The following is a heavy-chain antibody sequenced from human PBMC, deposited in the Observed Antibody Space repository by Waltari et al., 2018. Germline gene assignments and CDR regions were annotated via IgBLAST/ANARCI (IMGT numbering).Heavy chain of an antibody. CDR2: IYHSGRS. CDR3: ARVSGVYYFDY. D-gene: IGHD2-8*01. CDR1: GYSITTGYY. Sequence: QVQLQESGPGLVKPSETLSLPCGVSGYSITTGYYWGWIRQPPGKGREWIGSIYHSGRSYYNPSFKSRVSMSVDTSKNHFSLKVTSVTAADTAIYFCARVSGVYYFDYWGQGNLVTVS. V-gene: IGHV4-38-2*01. J-gene: IGHJ4*02.